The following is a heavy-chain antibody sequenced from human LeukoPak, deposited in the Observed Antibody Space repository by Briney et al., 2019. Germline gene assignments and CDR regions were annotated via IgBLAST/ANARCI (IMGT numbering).Heavy chain of an antibody. CDR1: GYTFTSYH. D-gene: IGHD6-13*01. J-gene: IGHJ4*02. Sequence: ASVKVSCKASGYTFTSYHMHWVRQAPGQGLEWMGWINPNSGGTNYAQKFQGRVTMTRDTSISTAYMELSRLRSDDTAVYYCARDLGDAAAGINYWGQGTLVTVSS. CDR3: ARDLGDAAAGINY. V-gene: IGHV1-2*02. CDR2: INPNSGGT.